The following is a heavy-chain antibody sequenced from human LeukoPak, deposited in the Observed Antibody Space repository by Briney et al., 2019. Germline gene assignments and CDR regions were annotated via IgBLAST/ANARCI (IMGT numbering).Heavy chain of an antibody. D-gene: IGHD5-24*01. CDR3: ARDNLRDGYNYYFDY. Sequence: GGSLRLSCAASGFTFSSYGMHWVRQAPGKGLEWVAVIWYDGSNKYYADSVKGRFTVSRDNSKNTLYLQMNSLRAEDTAVYYCARDNLRDGYNYYFDYWGQGTLVTVSS. V-gene: IGHV3-33*01. CDR2: IWYDGSNK. CDR1: GFTFSSYG. J-gene: IGHJ4*02.